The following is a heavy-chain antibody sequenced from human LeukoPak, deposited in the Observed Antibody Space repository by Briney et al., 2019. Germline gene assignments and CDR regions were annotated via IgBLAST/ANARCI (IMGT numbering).Heavy chain of an antibody. Sequence: GGSLRLSCAASGFTFSSYAMSWVRQAPGKGLEWVSAISGSGGNTYYADSVKGRFTISRDNSKNTLYLQMNSLRAEDTAVYYCAKDRWLWFGNFDYWGQGTLVTVSS. V-gene: IGHV3-23*01. CDR1: GFTFSSYA. D-gene: IGHD3-10*01. J-gene: IGHJ4*02. CDR2: ISGSGGNT. CDR3: AKDRWLWFGNFDY.